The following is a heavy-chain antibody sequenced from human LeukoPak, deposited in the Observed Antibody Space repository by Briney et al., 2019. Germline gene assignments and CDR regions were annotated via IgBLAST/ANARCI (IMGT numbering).Heavy chain of an antibody. J-gene: IGHJ3*01. CDR2: IYPGDSDT. CDR3: ATGRNDQAFDF. CDR1: GYSFTSHW. D-gene: IGHD2-8*01. Sequence: GESPKISCKGSGYSFTSHWIGWVRQMPGKGLEWMGIIYPGDSDTRYSPSFQGQVTISADKSNSTAYLQWGSLKASDTAMYYCATGRNDQAFDFWGQGTMVTVSS. V-gene: IGHV5-51*01.